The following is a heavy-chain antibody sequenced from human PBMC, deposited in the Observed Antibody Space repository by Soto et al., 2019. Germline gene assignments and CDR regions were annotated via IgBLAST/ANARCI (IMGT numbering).Heavy chain of an antibody. CDR1: GYSFTSYW. J-gene: IGHJ6*02. D-gene: IGHD2-2*01. Sequence: PGKSLKISCKGSGYSFTSYWIGWVRQMPGKGLEWMGIIYPGDSDTRYSPSFQGHVTISVDKSITTAYLQWSSLKASDTAMYYCARRHCSSSSCYRRYGMDVWGQGTTVTVS. CDR2: IYPGDSDT. V-gene: IGHV5-51*03. CDR3: ARRHCSSSSCYRRYGMDV.